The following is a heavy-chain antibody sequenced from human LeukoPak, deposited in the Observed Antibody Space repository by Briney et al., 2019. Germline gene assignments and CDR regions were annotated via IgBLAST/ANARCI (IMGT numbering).Heavy chain of an antibody. Sequence: GGSLRLSCAASGFTFSDYYMSWIRQAPGKGLEWVSYISSSGSTIYYADSVKGRFTISRDNAKNSVYLQMNSLRAEGTALYYCARGSGSSWYFYFDYWGQGTLVTVSS. CDR2: ISSSGSTI. CDR3: ARGSGSSWYFYFDY. CDR1: GFTFSDYY. V-gene: IGHV3-11*01. J-gene: IGHJ4*02. D-gene: IGHD6-13*01.